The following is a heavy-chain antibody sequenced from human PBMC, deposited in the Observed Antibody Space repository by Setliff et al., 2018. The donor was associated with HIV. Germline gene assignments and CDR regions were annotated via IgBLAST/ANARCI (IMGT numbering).Heavy chain of an antibody. CDR3: AKGKGSTTTHFFMDV. V-gene: IGHV3-23*01. CDR2: ISGSGGST. D-gene: IGHD1-26*01. J-gene: IGHJ6*03. CDR1: GFTFTSYA. Sequence: PGGSLRLSCAVSGFTFTSYAMSWVRQAPGKGLEWVSVISGSGGSTYYADSVKGRFTISSDTAKNALYLQLNSLRAEDTAVYYCAKGKGSTTTHFFMDVWGKGTTVTVSS.